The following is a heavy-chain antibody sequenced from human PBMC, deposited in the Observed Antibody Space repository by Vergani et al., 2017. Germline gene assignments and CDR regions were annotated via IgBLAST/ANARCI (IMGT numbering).Heavy chain of an antibody. Sequence: EVQLLESGGGLVQPGGSLRLSCAASGFSLRTYAMAWVRQAPGKGLEWVAGIGGDTHTHYADSVKGRFTISRDNSKNTIYLEMNSLRAEDTAKYFCAKDTLQWTFDVWGQGTMLTVSS. CDR1: GFSLRTYA. CDR2: IGGDTHT. CDR3: AKDTLQWTFDV. V-gene: IGHV3-23*01. J-gene: IGHJ3*01. D-gene: IGHD6-19*01.